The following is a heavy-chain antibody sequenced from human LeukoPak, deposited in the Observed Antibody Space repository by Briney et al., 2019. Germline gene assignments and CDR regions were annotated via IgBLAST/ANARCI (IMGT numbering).Heavy chain of an antibody. CDR2: ISSSSSYI. Sequence: KAGGSLRLSCAASGFTFSSYSMNWVRQAPGKGLEGVSSISSSSSYIYYAGSVKGRFTISRDYAKNSLYLQMNSLRAEDTAVYYCAYYDSSGYYYGGGYWGQGTLVTVSS. D-gene: IGHD3-22*01. CDR1: GFTFSSYS. CDR3: AYYDSSGYYYGGGY. J-gene: IGHJ4*02. V-gene: IGHV3-21*01.